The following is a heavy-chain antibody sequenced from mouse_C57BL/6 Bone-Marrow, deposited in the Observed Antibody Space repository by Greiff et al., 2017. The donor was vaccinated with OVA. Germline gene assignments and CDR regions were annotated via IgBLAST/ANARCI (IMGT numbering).Heavy chain of an antibody. Sequence: EVQLVESGGGLVQPKGSLKLSCAASGFSFNTYAMNWVRQAPGKGLEWVARIRSKSNNYATYYADSVKDRFTISRDDSESMLYLQMNNLKTEDTAMYYCVRQRGWLWGYYYAMDYWGQGTSVTVSS. CDR1: GFSFNTYA. J-gene: IGHJ4*01. CDR3: VRQRGWLWGYYYAMDY. CDR2: IRSKSNNYAT. D-gene: IGHD2-3*01. V-gene: IGHV10-1*01.